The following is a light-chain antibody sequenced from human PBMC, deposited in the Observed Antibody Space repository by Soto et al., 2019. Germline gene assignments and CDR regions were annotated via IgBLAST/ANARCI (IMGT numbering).Light chain of an antibody. V-gene: IGKV3-15*01. CDR2: GAS. J-gene: IGKJ1*01. CDR3: QQYNQWPAA. CDR1: QSVSGN. Sequence: EIVMTQSPATLSVSPGERATLSCRASQSVSGNLAWYQQKPGQAPRLLIYGASTRATGIPARFSGSGSGTEFTLTISSLQYEDFAVYYCQQYNQWPAAFGQGTKVEIK.